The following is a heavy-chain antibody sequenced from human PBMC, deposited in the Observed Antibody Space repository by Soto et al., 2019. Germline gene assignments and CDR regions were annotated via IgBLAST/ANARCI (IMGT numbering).Heavy chain of an antibody. J-gene: IGHJ4*02. CDR1: GFSITYFG. D-gene: IGHD4-17*01. CDR2: ITGNGGVT. V-gene: IGHV3-23*01. CDR3: VKWSGYGDL. Sequence: EVQLLESGGGSAPPGGSLKLSCTPSGFSITYFGVTWVRQVPGKGLQWVSGITGNGGVTFYADSVRGRFTISRDYSTNTAFLQMNNLRSEDAAVYYGVKWSGYGDLGGEGTLVSVSS.